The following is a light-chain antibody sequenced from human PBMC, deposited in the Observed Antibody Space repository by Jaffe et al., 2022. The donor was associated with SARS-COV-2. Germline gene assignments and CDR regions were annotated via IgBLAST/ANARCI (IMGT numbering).Light chain of an antibody. J-gene: IGKJ3*01. CDR2: DAS. CDR3: QQYDSRPRRC. V-gene: IGKV1-33*01. Sequence: DILMTQSPSSLTASVGDRVTITCQASQDISNYLNWYQQKPGKAPKLLIFDASNLATGVPSRFSGSGSGTDFSLTISSLQPEDIGTYYCQQYDSRPRRCFGPGTRVEI. CDR1: QDISNY.